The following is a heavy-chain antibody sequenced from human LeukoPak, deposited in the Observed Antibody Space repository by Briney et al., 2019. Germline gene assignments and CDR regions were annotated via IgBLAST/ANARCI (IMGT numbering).Heavy chain of an antibody. J-gene: IGHJ4*02. CDR1: GYTFTSYG. CDR3: ARDGDFYCSSTSCHPGVGY. CDR2: ISAYNGNT. D-gene: IGHD2-2*01. V-gene: IGHV1-18*01. Sequence: ASVKVSCKASGYTFTSYGISWVRQAPGQGLEWMGWISAYNGNTNYAQKLQGRVTMTTDTSTSTAYMELRSLRSDDTAVYYCARDGDFYCSSTSCHPGVGYWGQGTLVTVSS.